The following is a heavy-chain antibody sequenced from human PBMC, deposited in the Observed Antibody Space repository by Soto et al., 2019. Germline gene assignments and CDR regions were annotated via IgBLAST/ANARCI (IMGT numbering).Heavy chain of an antibody. J-gene: IGHJ6*02. D-gene: IGHD6-13*01. V-gene: IGHV1-2*04. Sequence: ASVKVSCKASGHTFTGYYMHWLRQAPGQGLEWMGWINPNSGGTNYAQKFQGWVTMTRDTSISTAYMELSRLRSDDTAVYYCARDSAGIAAAGTYSYGMDVWGQGTTVTVSS. CDR3: ARDSAGIAAAGTYSYGMDV. CDR1: GHTFTGYY. CDR2: INPNSGGT.